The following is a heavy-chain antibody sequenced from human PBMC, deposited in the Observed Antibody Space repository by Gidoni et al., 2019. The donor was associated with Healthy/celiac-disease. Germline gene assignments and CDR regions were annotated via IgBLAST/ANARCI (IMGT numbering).Heavy chain of an antibody. Sequence: EVQLVESGGGLVQPGGSLRLSCAASGFTFSSYWMSWVRQAPGKGLEWVANIKQDGSEKYYVDSVKGRFTISRDNAKNSLYLQMNSRRAEDTAVYYCARDYYSYGRLFDYWGQGTLVTVSS. CDR1: GFTFSSYW. V-gene: IGHV3-7*01. J-gene: IGHJ4*02. CDR3: ARDYYSYGRLFDY. CDR2: IKQDGSEK. D-gene: IGHD5-18*01.